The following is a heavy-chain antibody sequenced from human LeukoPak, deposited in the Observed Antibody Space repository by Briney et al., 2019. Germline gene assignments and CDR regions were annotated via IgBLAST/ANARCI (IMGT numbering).Heavy chain of an antibody. D-gene: IGHD3-3*01. V-gene: IGHV1-46*01. J-gene: IGHJ5*02. CDR2: INPIGDRA. CDR3: ARHGPGASLSGYYRIQNWFDP. Sequence: GASVKISCKASENTFSNYFIHWVRQAPGQGLEWLGMINPIGDRAAYAQNVQGRVTMTRDTSTTTLYLELRSLRSADTAVYYCARHGPGASLSGYYRIQNWFDPWDQGTLVIVSS. CDR1: ENTFSNYF.